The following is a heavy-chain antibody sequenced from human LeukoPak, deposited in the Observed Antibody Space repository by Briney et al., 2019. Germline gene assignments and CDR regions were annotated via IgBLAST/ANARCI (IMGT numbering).Heavy chain of an antibody. V-gene: IGHV3-49*03. Sequence: GGSLRLSCTASGFTFGDYALSWFRQAPGKGLEWVAFIRSKTYRGTTEYAASVKGRFTISRDDSKSIAYLQMNSLKTEDTAVYYCARANSFDSSGYYFDYWGQGTLVTVSS. CDR1: GFTFGDYA. CDR3: ARANSFDSSGYYFDY. CDR2: IRSKTYRGTT. J-gene: IGHJ4*02. D-gene: IGHD3-22*01.